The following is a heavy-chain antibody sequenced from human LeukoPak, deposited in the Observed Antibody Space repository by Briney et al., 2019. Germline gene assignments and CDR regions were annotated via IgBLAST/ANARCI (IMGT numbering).Heavy chain of an antibody. V-gene: IGHV3-48*01. CDR3: ARVVDHDYGDYYLDY. CDR1: GFTFSSYS. D-gene: IGHD4-17*01. J-gene: IGHJ4*02. CDR2: ISSSSSTI. Sequence: GGSLRLSCAASGFTFSSYSMNWVRQAPGKGLEWVSYISSSSSTIYYADSVKGRFTISRDNAKNSLYLQMNSLRAEDTAVYYCARVVDHDYGDYYLDYWGQGTLVTVSS.